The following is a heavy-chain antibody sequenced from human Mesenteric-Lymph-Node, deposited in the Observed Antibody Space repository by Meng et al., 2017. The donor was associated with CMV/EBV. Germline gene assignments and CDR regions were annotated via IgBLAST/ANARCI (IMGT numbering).Heavy chain of an antibody. CDR1: GFTFSSYG. V-gene: IGHV3-30*02. D-gene: IGHD2-2*02. Sequence: LSLTCAASGFTFSSYGMHWVRQAPGKGLEWVAFIRYDGSNKYYADSVKGRFTISRDNSKNTLYLQMNSLRAEDTAVYYCARVGVYCSSTSCYRGALDYWGQGTLVTVSS. CDR2: IRYDGSNK. J-gene: IGHJ4*02. CDR3: ARVGVYCSSTSCYRGALDY.